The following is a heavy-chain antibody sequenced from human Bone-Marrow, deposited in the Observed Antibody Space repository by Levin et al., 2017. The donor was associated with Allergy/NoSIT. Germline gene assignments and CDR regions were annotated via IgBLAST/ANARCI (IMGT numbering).Heavy chain of an antibody. D-gene: IGHD3-10*01. V-gene: IGHV1-2*02. Sequence: KISCTASGYTFTGYYMHWVRQAPGQGLEWMAWFNPHNGDIHYAQKFQGRVTLTRDTSISTAYMDLSRLKSDDSAVYFCARETKLTDAFDIWGQGTMVIVSS. CDR3: ARETKLTDAFDI. J-gene: IGHJ3*02. CDR1: GYTFTGYY. CDR2: FNPHNGDI.